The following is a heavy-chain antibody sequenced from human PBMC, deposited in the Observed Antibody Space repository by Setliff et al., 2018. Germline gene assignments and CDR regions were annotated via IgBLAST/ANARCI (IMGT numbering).Heavy chain of an antibody. CDR2: IYYSGST. D-gene: IGHD6-13*01. CDR3: ARTQGEQQLTHPYYYYYYMDV. CDR1: GDSISNDTYY. Sequence: SETLSLTCTVSGDSISNDTYYWGWIRQPPGKGLEWIGSIYYSGSTYYNPSLKSRVTISVDTSKNQFSLKLSSVTAADTAVYYCARTQGEQQLTHPYYYYYYMDVWGKGTTVTVSS. V-gene: IGHV4-39*01. J-gene: IGHJ6*03.